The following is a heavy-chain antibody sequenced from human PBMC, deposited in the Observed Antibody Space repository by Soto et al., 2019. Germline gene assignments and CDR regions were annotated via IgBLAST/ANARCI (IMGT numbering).Heavy chain of an antibody. CDR2: IYYSGST. CDR3: ARLYYGSGSYYSHYYYYMDV. D-gene: IGHD3-10*01. Sequence: QVQLQESGPGLVKPSETLSLTCTVSGGSISSYYWSWIRQPPGKGLEWIGYIYYSGSTNYNPSLKSRVTISVDTSKNQFSLKLSSVTAADTAVYYCARLYYGSGSYYSHYYYYMDVWGKGTTVTVSS. V-gene: IGHV4-59*01. J-gene: IGHJ6*03. CDR1: GGSISSYY.